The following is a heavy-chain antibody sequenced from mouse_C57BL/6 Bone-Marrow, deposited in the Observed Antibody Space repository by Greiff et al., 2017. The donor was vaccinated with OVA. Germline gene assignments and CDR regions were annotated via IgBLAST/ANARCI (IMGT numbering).Heavy chain of an antibody. Sequence: QVHVKQPGAELVMPGASVKLSCKASGYTFTSYWMHWVKQRPGQGLEWIGEIDPSDSYTNYNQKFKGKSTLTVDKSSSTAYMQLSSLTSEDSAVYYCARWRATGTPYFDYWGQGTTLTVSS. J-gene: IGHJ2*01. V-gene: IGHV1-69*01. D-gene: IGHD4-1*01. CDR3: ARWRATGTPYFDY. CDR2: IDPSDSYT. CDR1: GYTFTSYW.